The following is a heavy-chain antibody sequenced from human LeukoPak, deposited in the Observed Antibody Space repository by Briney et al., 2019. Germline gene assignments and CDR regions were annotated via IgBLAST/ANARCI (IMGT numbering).Heavy chain of an antibody. V-gene: IGHV4-59*01. D-gene: IGHD1-26*01. Sequence: KSSETLSLTCTVSGGSISTYYWSWIRQPPGKGLECIGYIYYTGSTSYNPSLKSRVTMSLDASKNQFSLELNSVTPADTAVYYCARGGNYWPQWWFDPWGRGTLVSVSS. J-gene: IGHJ5*02. CDR3: ARGGNYWPQWWFDP. CDR2: IYYTGST. CDR1: GGSISTYY.